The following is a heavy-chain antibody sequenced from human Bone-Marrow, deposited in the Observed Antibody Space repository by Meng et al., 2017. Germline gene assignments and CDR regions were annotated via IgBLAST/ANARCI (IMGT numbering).Heavy chain of an antibody. Sequence: GESLKISCAASGFTFSSYAMSWVRQAPGKGLEWVSAISGSGGSTYYADSVKGRFTISRDNSKNTLYQQMNSLRAEDTAVYYCAKILVADLRIFDYWGQGTMVTVSS. V-gene: IGHV3-23*01. CDR2: ISGSGGST. J-gene: IGHJ4*02. CDR1: GFTFSSYA. D-gene: IGHD6-19*01. CDR3: AKILVADLRIFDY.